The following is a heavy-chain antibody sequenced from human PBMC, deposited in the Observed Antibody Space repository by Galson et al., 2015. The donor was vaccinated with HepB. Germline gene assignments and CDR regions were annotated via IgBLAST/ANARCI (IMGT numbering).Heavy chain of an antibody. CDR2: ISAYNGTT. V-gene: IGHV1-18*01. J-gene: IGHJ5*02. CDR1: GYTFTSYG. D-gene: IGHD1-26*01. Sequence: SVKVSCKASGYTFTSYGISWVRQAPGQGLEWMGWISAYNGTTNYAQKLQGRVTMTTDTSTSTAYMELRSLRSDDTAVYYCAKSGSYYGNWFDPWGQGTLVTASS. CDR3: AKSGSYYGNWFDP.